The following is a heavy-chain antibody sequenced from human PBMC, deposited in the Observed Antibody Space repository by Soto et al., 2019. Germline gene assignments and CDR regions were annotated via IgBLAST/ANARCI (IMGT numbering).Heavy chain of an antibody. D-gene: IGHD3-22*01. CDR1: GGSISSGGYY. V-gene: IGHV4-31*03. CDR3: ARVTYYYDSSGYNFDY. Sequence: SETLSLTCTVSGGSISSGGYYWSWIRQHPGKGLEWIGYIYYSGGTYYNPSLKSRVTISVDTSKNQFSLKLSSVTAADTAVYYCARVTYYYDSSGYNFDYWGQGTLVTVSS. J-gene: IGHJ4*02. CDR2: IYYSGGT.